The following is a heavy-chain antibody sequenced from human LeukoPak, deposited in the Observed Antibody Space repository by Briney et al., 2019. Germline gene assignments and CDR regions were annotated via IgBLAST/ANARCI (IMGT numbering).Heavy chain of an antibody. CDR3: ASGGLRFSNWFDP. CDR1: GGSISSGDYY. V-gene: IGHV4-61*08. J-gene: IGHJ5*02. Sequence: SETLSLTCTVSGGSISSGDYYWSWIRQPPGKGLEWIGYIYYSGSTNYNPSLKSRVTISVDTSKNQFSLKLSSVTAADTAVYYCASGGLRFSNWFDPWGQGTLVTVSS. D-gene: IGHD3-3*01. CDR2: IYYSGST.